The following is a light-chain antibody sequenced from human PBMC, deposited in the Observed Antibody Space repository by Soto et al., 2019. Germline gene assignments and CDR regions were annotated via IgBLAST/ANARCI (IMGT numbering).Light chain of an antibody. CDR1: QSISSW. J-gene: IGKJ1*01. CDR3: QQYHSFSRT. V-gene: IGKV1-5*03. CDR2: QAS. Sequence: DIQMTQSPSTLSASVGDRVTITCRASQSISSWLAWFQQKPGMAPKLLISQASYLESGVPSRFSGSGYGTEFTLTLSGLQPDDFATYYCQQYHSFSRTFGQGTKVEIK.